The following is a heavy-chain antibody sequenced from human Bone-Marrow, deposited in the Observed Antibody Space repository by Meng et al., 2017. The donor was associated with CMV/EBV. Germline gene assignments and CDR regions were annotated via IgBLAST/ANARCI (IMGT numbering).Heavy chain of an antibody. J-gene: IGHJ4*02. CDR1: GFTFTNYA. V-gene: IGHV3-23*01. CDR3: ARDARIAAPDD. Sequence: GGSLRLSCVASGFTFTNYAMGWVRQAPGKGLEWVSTISSVDNRAYYADSVKGRFTISRDNAKNTLFLQMNSLRAEDTAVYYCARDARIAAPDDWGQGTLVTVSS. D-gene: IGHD6-6*01. CDR2: ISSVDNRA.